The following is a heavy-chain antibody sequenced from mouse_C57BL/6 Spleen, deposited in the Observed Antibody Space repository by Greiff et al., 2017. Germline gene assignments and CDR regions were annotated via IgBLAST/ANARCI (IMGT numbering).Heavy chain of an antibody. CDR1: GSAFSSYW. CDR3: ARKNSWYFDV. J-gene: IGHJ1*03. CDR2: IYPGDGDT. Sequence: QVQLQQSGAELVKPGASVKISCKASGSAFSSYWMNWVKQRPGKGLEWIGQIYPGDGDTNYNGKFKGKATLTADKSSSAAYMQLSSLTSEDSAVYFCARKNSWYFDVWGTGTTVTVSS. V-gene: IGHV1-80*01.